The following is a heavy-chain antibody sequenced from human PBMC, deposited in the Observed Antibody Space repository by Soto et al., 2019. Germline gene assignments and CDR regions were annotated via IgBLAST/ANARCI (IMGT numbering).Heavy chain of an antibody. V-gene: IGHV3-30*02. CDR1: GFTFSSYG. J-gene: IGHJ6*02. Sequence: VGSLRLSCVTSGFTFSSYGMHWVRQAPGKGLEWLAIIRYDGSNKYYGDSVKGRFTISRDNSNNTLYLEMNNLRAEDTAVYYCARDRTFYGSGSKGMDFWSQGTTVTVSS. CDR2: IRYDGSNK. D-gene: IGHD3-10*01. CDR3: ARDRTFYGSGSKGMDF.